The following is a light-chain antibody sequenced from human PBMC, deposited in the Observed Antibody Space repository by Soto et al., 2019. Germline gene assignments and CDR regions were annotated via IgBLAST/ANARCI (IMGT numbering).Light chain of an antibody. CDR2: DNN. J-gene: IGLJ2*01. Sequence: QSALTQPASMSAAPGQTVTISCSGSSSNIGSSYVSWYHQFPGTAPKLLIYDNNKQPSGIPDRFSGSKSGTSATLGITGLQTGDEADYYCGTWDGSLSAVVFGGGTKVTVL. CDR1: SSNIGSSY. V-gene: IGLV1-51*01. CDR3: GTWDGSLSAVV.